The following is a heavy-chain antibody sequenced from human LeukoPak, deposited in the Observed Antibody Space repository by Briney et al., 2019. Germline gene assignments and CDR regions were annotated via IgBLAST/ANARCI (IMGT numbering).Heavy chain of an antibody. CDR3: ARSPRYCSSTSPVWLVLCYYGMDV. J-gene: IGHJ6*02. CDR1: GYTFTGYY. V-gene: IGHV1-2*02. CDR2: INPNSGGT. D-gene: IGHD2-2*01. Sequence: GASVKVSCKASGYTFTGYYMHWVRQAPGQGLEWMGWINPNSGGTNYAQKFQGRVTMTRDTSISTAYMELSRLRSDDTAVYYCARSPRYCSSTSPVWLVLCYYGMDVWGQGTTVTVSS.